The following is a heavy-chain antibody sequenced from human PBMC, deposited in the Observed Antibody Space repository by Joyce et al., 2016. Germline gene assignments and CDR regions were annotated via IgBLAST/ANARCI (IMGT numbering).Heavy chain of an antibody. V-gene: IGHV1-2*06. CDR2: FNPNSGGT. CDR1: GYMFTGYY. Sequence: QVQLVQSGAEVKKPGASVKVSCKASGYMFTGYYMYWRRQAPGQGPEWMGRFNPNSGGTNYAQKFQGRGTMTRDTSISTAYMELSRLRYDDTAVYYCARSYGSGSFDVWGQGTMVIVSS. CDR3: ARSYGSGSFDV. J-gene: IGHJ3*01. D-gene: IGHD3-10*01.